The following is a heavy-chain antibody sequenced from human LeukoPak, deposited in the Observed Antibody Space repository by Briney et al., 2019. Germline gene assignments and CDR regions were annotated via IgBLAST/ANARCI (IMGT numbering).Heavy chain of an antibody. J-gene: IGHJ6*02. V-gene: IGHV3-23*01. CDR2: ISGSGGST. CDR3: ALYYYDSSGYSDYYYYGMDV. CDR1: GFTFSSYA. Sequence: PGGSLRLSCAASGFTFSSYAMSWVRQAPGKGLEWVSAISGSGGSTYYADSVKGRFTISRDNSKNTLYLQMNSLRAEDTAVYYCALYYYDSSGYSDYYYYGMDVWGQGTTVTVSS. D-gene: IGHD3-22*01.